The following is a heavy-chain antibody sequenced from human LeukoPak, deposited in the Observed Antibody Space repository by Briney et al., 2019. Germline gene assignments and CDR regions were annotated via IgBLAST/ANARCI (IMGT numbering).Heavy chain of an antibody. J-gene: IGHJ5*02. CDR2: IYPGDSDT. CDR1: GYNFNNYW. Sequence: GESLKISCKGSGYNFNNYWIGWVRQMPGKGLEWMGVIYPGDSDTKYSTSFEGQVTFSVDKSISTVYLQWSSLKASDTATYYCARRGSDFWSGFYGEYWFDPWGQGTLVTVSS. CDR3: ARRGSDFWSGFYGEYWFDP. V-gene: IGHV5-51*01. D-gene: IGHD3-3*01.